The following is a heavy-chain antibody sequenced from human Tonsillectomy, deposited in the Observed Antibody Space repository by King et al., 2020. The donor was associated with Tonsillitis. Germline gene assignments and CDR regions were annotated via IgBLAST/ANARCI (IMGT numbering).Heavy chain of an antibody. J-gene: IGHJ5*02. CDR2: IYYSGSP. V-gene: IGHV4-59*01. Sequence: QLQESGPGLVKPSETLSLTCTVSGGSISSYYWSWIRQPPGKGLEWIGYIYYSGSPNYNPSLKSRVTISVDTSKNQFSLKLSSVTAADTAVYYCARGTILSWFDPWGQGTLVTVSS. D-gene: IGHD2-21*01. CDR3: ARGTILSWFDP. CDR1: GGSISSYY.